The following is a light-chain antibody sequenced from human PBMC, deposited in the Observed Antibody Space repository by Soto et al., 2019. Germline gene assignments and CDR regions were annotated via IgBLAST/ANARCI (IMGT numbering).Light chain of an antibody. J-gene: IGKJ1*01. Sequence: ERVMTQSPATLSVSPGERTTLSCRASQSVGSNLAWYQQNPGQTPRLLIYGASTRATGIPARFSGSGSETEFTLTISSLQSEDFALYYCQQYDNWPPTFGQGTKVEIK. CDR2: GAS. CDR1: QSVGSN. V-gene: IGKV3-15*01. CDR3: QQYDNWPPT.